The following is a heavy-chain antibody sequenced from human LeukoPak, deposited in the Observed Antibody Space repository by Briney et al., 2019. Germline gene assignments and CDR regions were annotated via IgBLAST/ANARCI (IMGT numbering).Heavy chain of an antibody. D-gene: IGHD3-10*01. CDR2: ISGSGDDT. J-gene: IGHJ4*02. Sequence: GALRLSCAASGFTFSSYAMTWVRQAPGKGLGCVSAISGSGDDTYYAESVKGRFTISRDNSKITVYLQMNSLRAEDTAVYYCAKPHYSGSGSYSREDYWGQGTLVTVSS. CDR3: AKPHYSGSGSYSREDY. V-gene: IGHV3-23*01. CDR1: GFTFSSYA.